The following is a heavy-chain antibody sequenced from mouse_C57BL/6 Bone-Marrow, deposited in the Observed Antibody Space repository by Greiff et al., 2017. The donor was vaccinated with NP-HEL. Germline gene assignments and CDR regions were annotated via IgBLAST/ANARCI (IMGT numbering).Heavy chain of an antibody. CDR3: AIYYYGSSYYFDY. CDR1: GFNIKNTY. D-gene: IGHD1-1*01. J-gene: IGHJ2*01. Sequence: EVQLVESVAELVRPGASVKLSCTASGFNIKNTYMHWVKQRPEQGLEWIGRIDPANGNTKYAPKFQGKATITADTSSNTAYLQLSSLTSEDTAIYYCAIYYYGSSYYFDYWGQGTTLTVSS. CDR2: IDPANGNT. V-gene: IGHV14-3*01.